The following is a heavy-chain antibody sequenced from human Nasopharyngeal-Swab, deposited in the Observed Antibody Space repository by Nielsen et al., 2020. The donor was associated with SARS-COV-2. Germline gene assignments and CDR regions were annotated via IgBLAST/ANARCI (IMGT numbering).Heavy chain of an antibody. CDR3: ARDSKPGGGYYSLYYYNYYGMDV. D-gene: IGHD3-22*01. J-gene: IGHJ6*02. Sequence: VRQAPGKGLEWVSVIYSGGSTYYADSVKGRFTISRDNSKNTLFLQMNSLRAEDTAVYYCARDSKPGGGYYSLYYYNYYGMDVWGQGTTVTVSS. CDR2: IYSGGST. V-gene: IGHV3-53*01.